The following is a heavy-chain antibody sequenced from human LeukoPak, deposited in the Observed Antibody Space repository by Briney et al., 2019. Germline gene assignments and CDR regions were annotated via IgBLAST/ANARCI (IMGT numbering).Heavy chain of an antibody. CDR3: ARESGYSYGYVKY. CDR1: GVTFRNYW. D-gene: IGHD5-18*01. Sequence: PGGSLRLSCAASGVTFRNYWMSWVRQAPGKGLEWVANIKQDGSEKYYVDSVKGRFTISRDNAENSLDLQMKSLRAEDTAVYYCARESGYSYGYVKYWGQGTLVTVSS. V-gene: IGHV3-7*01. CDR2: IKQDGSEK. J-gene: IGHJ4*02.